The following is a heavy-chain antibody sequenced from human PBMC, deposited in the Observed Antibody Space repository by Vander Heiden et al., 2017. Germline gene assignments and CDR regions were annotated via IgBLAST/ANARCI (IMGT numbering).Heavy chain of an antibody. Sequence: QVQLQQWRAGLLTPSETLSLTSAVYAASFSGFYWSWIRQPPGKGLEWIGEINHIGRTNCNPSLKSRVTISVDTSKNQFSLKLSSVTAADTAVYYCASTTNYYDSPMKVDYFDYWGQGTLVTVSS. CDR3: ASTTNYYDSPMKVDYFDY. D-gene: IGHD3-22*01. CDR1: AASFSGFY. CDR2: INHIGRT. J-gene: IGHJ4*02. V-gene: IGHV4-34*01.